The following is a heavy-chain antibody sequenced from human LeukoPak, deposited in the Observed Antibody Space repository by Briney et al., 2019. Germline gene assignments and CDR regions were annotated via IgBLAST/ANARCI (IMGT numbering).Heavy chain of an antibody. D-gene: IGHD3-10*01. CDR3: AKADGWFGELPYFDY. V-gene: IGHV3-23*01. CDR2: ISGSGGST. CDR1: GFTFSSNA. Sequence: GGSLRLSCAASGFTFSSNAMSWVRQAPGKGLEWASAISGSGGSTYYADSGKGRFTISRDNSKNTLYLQMNSLRAEDTAVYYCAKADGWFGELPYFDYWGQGTLVTVSS. J-gene: IGHJ4*02.